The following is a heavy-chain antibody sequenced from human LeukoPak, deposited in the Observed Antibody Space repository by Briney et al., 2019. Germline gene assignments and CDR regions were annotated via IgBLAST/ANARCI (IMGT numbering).Heavy chain of an antibody. J-gene: IGHJ4*02. D-gene: IGHD1-26*01. CDR1: GFTFSSYA. Sequence: QPGGSLRLSCAASGFTFSSYAMIWVRQAPGKGREWVSSISANGGNTYYADSVKGRFTISRDNSKNTLYLQMNSLRDDDTAVYYCARVTGNSATYPIFDYWGQGTLVTVSS. CDR2: ISANGGNT. CDR3: ARVTGNSATYPIFDY. V-gene: IGHV3-23*01.